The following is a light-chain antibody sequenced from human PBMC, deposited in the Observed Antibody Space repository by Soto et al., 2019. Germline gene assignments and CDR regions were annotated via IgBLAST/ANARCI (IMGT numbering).Light chain of an antibody. J-gene: IGLJ1*01. V-gene: IGLV2-14*02. CDR1: SSGVGSYNL. CDR2: EGS. Sequence: SALTQPASVSGSPGQSITISCTGTSSGVGSYNLVSWYQQHPGKAPKLMIYEGSKRPSGVSNRFSGSKSGNTASLTISGLQAEDEADYYCNSYSISDTPYVFGGGTKLTVL. CDR3: NSYSISDTPYV.